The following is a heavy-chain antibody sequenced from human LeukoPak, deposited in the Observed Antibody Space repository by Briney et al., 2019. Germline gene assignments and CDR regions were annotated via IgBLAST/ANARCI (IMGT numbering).Heavy chain of an antibody. Sequence: GGSLRLSCAASGFTFSSNYMSWVRQAPGKGVEGVSVIYSGGTTYYAASVKRRFTLSRDNSNNPLYLQMNSLRAEDTAVYYCAREYGSGTGDYWGQGTLVTVSS. J-gene: IGHJ4*02. CDR2: IYSGGTT. CDR1: GFTFSSNY. D-gene: IGHD3-10*01. CDR3: AREYGSGTGDY. V-gene: IGHV3-53*01.